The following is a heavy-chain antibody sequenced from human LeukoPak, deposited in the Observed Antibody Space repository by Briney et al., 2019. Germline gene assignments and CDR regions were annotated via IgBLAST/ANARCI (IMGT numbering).Heavy chain of an antibody. Sequence: SEILSLTCTVSGGSISSYYWSWIRQPPGKGLEWIGYIYYSGSTNYNPSLKSRVTISVDTSKNQFSLKLSSVTAADTAVYYCARRFRYGDPHDAFDIWGQGTMVTVSS. J-gene: IGHJ3*02. D-gene: IGHD4-17*01. CDR1: GGSISSYY. CDR3: ARRFRYGDPHDAFDI. CDR2: IYYSGST. V-gene: IGHV4-59*08.